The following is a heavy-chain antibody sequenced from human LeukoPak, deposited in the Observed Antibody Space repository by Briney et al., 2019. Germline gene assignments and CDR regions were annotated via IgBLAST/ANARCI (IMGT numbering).Heavy chain of an antibody. J-gene: IGHJ4*02. D-gene: IGHD7-27*01. V-gene: IGHV3-21*01. Sequence: GGSLRLSCAASVLPFSRYSMNWAPQAPEKGLECVSSISCSSSYIFYAHPVKGRVTISRDNAKNSLYLQMNTLRAEEAAVYYCAKGSNWGVGYYFDHWGQGTLVTVSS. CDR2: ISCSSSYI. CDR3: AKGSNWGVGYYFDH. CDR1: VLPFSRYS.